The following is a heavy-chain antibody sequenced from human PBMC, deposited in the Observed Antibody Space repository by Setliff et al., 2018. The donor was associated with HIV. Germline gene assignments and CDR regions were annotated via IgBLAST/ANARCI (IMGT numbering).Heavy chain of an antibody. CDR1: RDSINGHW. CDR2: IHYSGIT. Sequence: TSETLSLTCTVSRDSINGHWWSWIRQPPGKGLEWTGSIHYSGITHYNPSLKSRLTMSVDTSKNQVSLKLTSVTAADTAVYYWARYKCINFACVGFDIWGQGTVVTVSS. J-gene: IGHJ3*02. V-gene: IGHV4-59*11. D-gene: IGHD3-9*01. CDR3: ARYKCINFACVGFDI.